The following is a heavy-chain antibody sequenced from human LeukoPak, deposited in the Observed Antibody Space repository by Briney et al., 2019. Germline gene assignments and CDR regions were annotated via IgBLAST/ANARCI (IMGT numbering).Heavy chain of an antibody. CDR2: ISGSGGNT. CDR1: GFTFSNHA. V-gene: IGHV3-23*01. D-gene: IGHD4-17*01. Sequence: GGSLRLSCAASGFTFSNHAMSWVRQAPGKGLEWVSAISGSGGNTYYADSVKGRFTISRDNAENSLYLRMNSLRAEDTAVYYCARYPTYDYGDYELGYYFDNWGQGALVTVSS. CDR3: ARYPTYDYGDYELGYYFDN. J-gene: IGHJ4*02.